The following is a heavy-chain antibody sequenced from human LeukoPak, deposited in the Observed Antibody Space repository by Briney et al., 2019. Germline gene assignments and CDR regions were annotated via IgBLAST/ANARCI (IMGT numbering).Heavy chain of an antibody. Sequence: SQTLSLTCTVSSGSISSANSYWSWIRQPPGRGLEWIGYIYFSGSAYFNPSLKNRVTISVDSSKNQFSLKLSSVTAADTAVYYCARVPHSSSSEWFDPWGQGTLVTVSS. V-gene: IGHV4-30-4*08. J-gene: IGHJ5*02. CDR3: ARVPHSSSSEWFDP. D-gene: IGHD6-6*01. CDR2: IYFSGSA. CDR1: SGSISSANSY.